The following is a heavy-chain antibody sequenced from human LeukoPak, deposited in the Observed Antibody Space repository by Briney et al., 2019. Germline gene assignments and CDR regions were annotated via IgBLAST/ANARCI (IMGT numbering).Heavy chain of an antibody. CDR3: ARLRIAASYYFDY. D-gene: IGHD6-13*01. CDR1: GGSISSYY. Sequence: PSETLSLTCTVSGGSISSYYWSWIRQPAGKGLEWIGEIYHSGSTSYNPSLKSRVTISVDTSKNQFSLKLSSVTAADTAVYYCARLRIAASYYFDYWGQGTLVTVSS. J-gene: IGHJ4*02. V-gene: IGHV4-59*08. CDR2: IYHSGST.